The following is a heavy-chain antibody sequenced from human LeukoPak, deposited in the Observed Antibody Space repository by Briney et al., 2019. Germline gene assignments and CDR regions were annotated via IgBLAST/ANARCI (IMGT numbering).Heavy chain of an antibody. J-gene: IGHJ6*02. Sequence: GASLRLSCAASGFTLSSYWMHWVRQAPGKGLVWVSRINTDGSDTNYAGSVKGRFTISRDNTKNTLYLKMNSLRAEDTAVYYCVRDRGEYSFGFYYYGMDVWGQGTTVTVSS. CDR3: VRDRGEYSFGFYYYGMDV. CDR1: GFTLSSYW. V-gene: IGHV3-74*01. CDR2: INTDGSDT. D-gene: IGHD5-18*01.